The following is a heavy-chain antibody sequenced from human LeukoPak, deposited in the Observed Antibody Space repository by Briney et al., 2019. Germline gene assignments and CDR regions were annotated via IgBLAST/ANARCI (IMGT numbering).Heavy chain of an antibody. D-gene: IGHD3-22*01. J-gene: IGHJ4*02. CDR3: ARSWYYYDSSGSSYYFDY. CDR1: GFTFSSYG. CDR2: IRYDGSNK. V-gene: IGHV3-30*02. Sequence: GGSLRLSCAASGFTFSSYGMHWVRQAPGKGLEWVAFIRYDGSNKYYADSVKGRFTISRDNSKNTLYLQMNSLRAEDTAVYYCARSWYYYDSSGSSYYFDYWGQGTLVTVSS.